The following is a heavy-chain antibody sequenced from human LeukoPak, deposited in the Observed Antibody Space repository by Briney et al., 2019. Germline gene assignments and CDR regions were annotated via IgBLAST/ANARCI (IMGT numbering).Heavy chain of an antibody. CDR2: MNSNSGNT. Sequence: GASVNVSCKASGYTFTNYDIMWVRQATGQGPGWMGWMNSNSGNTGYEQKFQGRVTMTRDTSINTAYMELHSLTSEDTAVYYCARGRGGTVVRGYLDYWGQGTLVTVSS. J-gene: IGHJ4*02. D-gene: IGHD3-10*01. CDR3: ARGRGGTVVRGYLDY. V-gene: IGHV1-8*01. CDR1: GYTFTNYD.